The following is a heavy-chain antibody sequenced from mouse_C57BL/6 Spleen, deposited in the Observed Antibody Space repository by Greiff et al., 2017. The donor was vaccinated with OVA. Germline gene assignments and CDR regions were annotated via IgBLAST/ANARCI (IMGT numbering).Heavy chain of an antibody. CDR3: TRPTVVPSAW. V-gene: IGHV1-15*01. CDR2: IDPETGGT. J-gene: IGHJ3*01. D-gene: IGHD1-1*01. Sequence: LVESGAELVRPGASVTLSCKASGYTFTDYEMHWVKQTPVHGLEWIGAIDPETGGTAYNQKFKGKAILTADKSSRTAYMELRSLTSEDSAVYYCTRPTVVPSAWWGQGTLVTVSA. CDR1: GYTFTDYE.